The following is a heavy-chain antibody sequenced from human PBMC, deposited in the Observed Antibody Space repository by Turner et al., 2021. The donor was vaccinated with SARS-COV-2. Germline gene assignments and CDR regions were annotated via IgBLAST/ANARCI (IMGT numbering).Heavy chain of an antibody. J-gene: IGHJ3*02. CDR1: GFTFSSYA. D-gene: IGHD3-10*01. Sequence: EVQLLESGGGLVQPGGSLRLSCAASGFTFSSYAMSWVRQAPGKGLEWVSGIRGSGGSTYYADSVKGRFTISRDNSKNTLYLQMNSLRAEDTAVYYCAIFGEDGFAIWGQGTMVTVSS. V-gene: IGHV3-23*01. CDR2: IRGSGGST. CDR3: AIFGEDGFAI.